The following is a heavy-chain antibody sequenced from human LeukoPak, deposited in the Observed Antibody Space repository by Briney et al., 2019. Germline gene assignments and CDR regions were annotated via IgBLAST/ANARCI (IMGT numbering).Heavy chain of an antibody. D-gene: IGHD3-16*02. Sequence: GGSLRLSCAASGFTFSNAWMSGVRQAPGKGLEWVGRIKSKTDGGTTDYAAPVKGRFTISRDDSKNTLYLQMNSLKTEDTAVYYCTTTRMITFGGVIARDYWGQGTLVTVSS. CDR1: GFTFSNAW. J-gene: IGHJ4*02. V-gene: IGHV3-15*01. CDR2: IKSKTDGGTT. CDR3: TTTRMITFGGVIARDY.